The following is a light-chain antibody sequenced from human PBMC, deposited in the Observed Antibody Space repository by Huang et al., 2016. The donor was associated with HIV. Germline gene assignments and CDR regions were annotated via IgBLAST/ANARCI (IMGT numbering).Light chain of an antibody. Sequence: AIRMTQSPSSLSASTGDRVTITCRASQSVGTSLAWYQQRPGRAPVLLIYDASTLQRGVPSSFSGRGSRTVFTHTIGCLQVEDVATYYCQHSDGLSPLTFGGGT. V-gene: IGKV1-8*01. CDR1: QSVGTS. CDR2: DAS. J-gene: IGKJ4*01. CDR3: QHSDGLSPLT.